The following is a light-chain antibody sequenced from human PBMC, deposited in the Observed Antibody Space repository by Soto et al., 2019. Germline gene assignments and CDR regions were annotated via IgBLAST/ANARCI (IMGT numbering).Light chain of an antibody. Sequence: DIVMAQSPDSLAVSLGEGATINCKSSQSLLHLAWYQQKPGQPPKLLIYWASTRESGVPDRFSGSGSGTDFTLTISSLQAEDLAVYYCQQYYTTPVTFGQGTKVEIK. V-gene: IGKV4-1*01. CDR2: WAS. CDR3: QQYYTTPVT. J-gene: IGKJ1*01. CDR1: QSLLH.